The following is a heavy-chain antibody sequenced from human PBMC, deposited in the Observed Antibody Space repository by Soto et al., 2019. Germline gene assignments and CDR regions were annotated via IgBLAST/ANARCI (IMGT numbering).Heavy chain of an antibody. V-gene: IGHV4-59*03. CDR2: IYYSGNT. CDR3: AKGGCSSCCFGP. D-gene: IGHD2-15*01. CDR1: GGYISGYY. J-gene: IGHJ5*02. Sequence: SEPLSVTXSVAGGYISGYYWSWVRKTQGKRPEGIGYIYYSGNTLYNPSLKSRVTITVDTSKNQFSLNLTSVTAADTAVYYCAKGGCSSCCFGPWGQRTLVTVS.